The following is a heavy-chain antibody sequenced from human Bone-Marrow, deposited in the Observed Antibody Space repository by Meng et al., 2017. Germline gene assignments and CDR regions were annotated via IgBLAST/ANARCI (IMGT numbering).Heavy chain of an antibody. CDR2: INPNSGGT. Sequence: ASVKVSCKASGYTFTGYYMHWVRQAPGQGLEWMGWINPNSGGTNYAQKFQGRVTMTRETSISTAYMELSRLRSDDTAVYYCARTLGRGGSGSYYNVYWGQGTLVTVSS. CDR3: ARTLGRGGSGSYYNVY. D-gene: IGHD3-10*01. J-gene: IGHJ4*02. CDR1: GYTFTGYY. V-gene: IGHV1-2*02.